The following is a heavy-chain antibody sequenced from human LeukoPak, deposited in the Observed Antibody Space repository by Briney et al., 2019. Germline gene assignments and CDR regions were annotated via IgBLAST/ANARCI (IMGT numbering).Heavy chain of an antibody. J-gene: IGHJ5*02. D-gene: IGHD3-10*01. CDR1: GGSISSGGYS. V-gene: IGHV4-30-2*01. CDR3: ARVLLWFGESNWFDP. Sequence: PSETLSLTCAVSGGSISSGGYSWSWIRQPRGKGLEWIGYIYHSGSTYYNPSLKSRVTISVDRSKNQFSLKLSSVTAADTAVYYCARVLLWFGESNWFDPWGQGALVTVSS. CDR2: IYHSGST.